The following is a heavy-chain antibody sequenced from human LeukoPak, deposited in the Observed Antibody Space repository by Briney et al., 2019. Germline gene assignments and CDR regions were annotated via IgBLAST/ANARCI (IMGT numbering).Heavy chain of an antibody. CDR2: INPSGGST. J-gene: IGHJ6*02. V-gene: IGHV1-46*01. CDR1: GYTFTSYY. CDR3: ATPEGAAAGDYYGMDV. Sequence: ASVKVSCKASGYTFTSYYMHWVRQAPGQGLEWMGIINPSGGSTSYAQKFQGRVTITADKSTSTAYMELSSLRSEDTAVYYCATPEGAAAGDYYGMDVWGQGTTVTVSS. D-gene: IGHD6-25*01.